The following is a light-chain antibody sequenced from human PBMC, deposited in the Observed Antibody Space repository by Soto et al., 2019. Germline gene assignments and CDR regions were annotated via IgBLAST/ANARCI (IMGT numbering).Light chain of an antibody. V-gene: IGKV1-39*01. J-gene: IGKJ4*01. CDR1: QRISSY. CDR2: ASS. CDR3: QQSYSIPFT. Sequence: DIQMTQSPSSLSASVGDSVTITCRTSQRISSYLNWYQHSPGKAPKLFIYASSYLQSGVPSRFRGSGSVTDFTLTISSLQPEDFAIYYCQQSYSIPFTFGGGTKVEMK.